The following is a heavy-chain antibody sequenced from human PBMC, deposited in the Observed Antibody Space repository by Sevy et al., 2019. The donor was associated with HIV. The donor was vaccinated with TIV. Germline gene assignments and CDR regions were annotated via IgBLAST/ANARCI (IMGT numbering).Heavy chain of an antibody. Sequence: SLRLSCAASGFTFDDYAMHWVRQAPGKALEWVSGISWNSGSIGYADSVKGRFTISRDNAKNSLYLQMNSLRAEDTALCYCASLPHYYDSSGYSAEDAFDIWGQGTMVTVSS. V-gene: IGHV3-9*01. CDR3: ASLPHYYDSSGYSAEDAFDI. J-gene: IGHJ3*02. CDR1: GFTFDDYA. D-gene: IGHD3-22*01. CDR2: ISWNSGSI.